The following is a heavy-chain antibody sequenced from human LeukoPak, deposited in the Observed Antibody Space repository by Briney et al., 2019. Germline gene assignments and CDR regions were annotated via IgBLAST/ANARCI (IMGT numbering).Heavy chain of an antibody. J-gene: IGHJ4*02. CDR3: ARRLPCSGGSCYSFDY. CDR2: IYPGDSDP. V-gene: IGHV5-51*01. D-gene: IGHD2-15*01. CDR1: GYSFTSYW. Sequence: GEALKISCKGSGYSFTSYWIGWVRQMPGKGLEWVGSIYPGDSDPRYSPSFQGQVTISADKSISTAYLQWRSLKASDTAMYYCARRLPCSGGSCYSFDYWGQGTLVTVSS.